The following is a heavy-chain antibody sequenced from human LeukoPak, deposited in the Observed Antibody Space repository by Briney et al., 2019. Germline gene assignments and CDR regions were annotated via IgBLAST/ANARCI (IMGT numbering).Heavy chain of an antibody. D-gene: IGHD5-18*01. V-gene: IGHV3-48*03. J-gene: IGHJ4*02. CDR1: GFTFSSYE. CDR3: ARGPDTAMGYHDY. CDR2: ISSSVSTI. Sequence: GGSLRLSCAASGFTFSSYEMNSVRQAPGKGLECVSYISSSVSTIYYADSVKGRCTISRDNAKNSLYLQINSLRAEDTAVYYCARGPDTAMGYHDYWGQGTLVTVSS.